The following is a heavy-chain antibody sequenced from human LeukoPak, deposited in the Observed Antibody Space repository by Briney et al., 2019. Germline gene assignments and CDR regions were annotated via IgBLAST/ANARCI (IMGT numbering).Heavy chain of an antibody. D-gene: IGHD3-22*01. CDR3: ARDSMIVGWYFQH. CDR1: GFTVSSNY. Sequence: GGSLRLSCAASGFTVSSNYMSWVRQAPGKGLEWVSVISSGGSTNYADSVKGRFTISRDNSKNTLNLQMNSLRAEDTAVYYCARDSMIVGWYFQHWGQGTLVTASS. V-gene: IGHV3-66*01. CDR2: ISSGGST. J-gene: IGHJ1*01.